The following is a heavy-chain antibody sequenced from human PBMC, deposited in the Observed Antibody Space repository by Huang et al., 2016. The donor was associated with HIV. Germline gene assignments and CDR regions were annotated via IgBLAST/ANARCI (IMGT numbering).Heavy chain of an antibody. Sequence: EVRLLESGGGLGQPGGSLRLACAASGFTFKIYAMGWVRQAPGKGLEWVASIPVNVDNTYYADSVKCRFTISRDQSNNTLFRQMNSLRAEDTALYYWAKDNFPARIGAAAADWGQGALVTVSS. CDR1: GFTFKIYA. J-gene: IGHJ4*02. V-gene: IGHV3-23*01. D-gene: IGHD6-13*01. CDR3: AKDNFPARIGAAAAD. CDR2: IPVNVDNT.